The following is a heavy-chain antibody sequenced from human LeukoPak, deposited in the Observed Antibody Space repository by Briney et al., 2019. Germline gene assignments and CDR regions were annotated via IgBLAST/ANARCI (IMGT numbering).Heavy chain of an antibody. D-gene: IGHD2-8*01. V-gene: IGHV4-34*01. CDR2: INHSGST. CDR1: GGSFSGYY. CDR3: ARVLDSLGYCTNGVCYGDAFDI. J-gene: IGHJ3*02. Sequence: ESSETLSLTCAVYGGSFSGYYWSWIRQPPGKGLEWIGEINHSGSTNYNPSLKSRVTISVDTSKNQFSLKLSSVTAADTAVYYCARVLDSLGYCTNGVCYGDAFDIWGQGTMVTVSS.